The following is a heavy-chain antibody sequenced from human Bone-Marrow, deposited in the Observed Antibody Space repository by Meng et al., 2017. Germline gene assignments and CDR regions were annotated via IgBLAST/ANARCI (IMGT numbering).Heavy chain of an antibody. CDR1: GFPISTYW. D-gene: IGHD1-26*01. CDR2: TSRDGSDT. J-gene: IGHJ4*02. Sequence: EVQMVESGGGLVQPGGSLRLSCVASGFPISTYWLHWVRQAPGKGLVWVSRTSRDGSDTVYADSVKGRFTMSRDNAKNTLYLQMNSLRAEDTAVYYCAAAWELLPPGYWGQGTLVTVSS. V-gene: IGHV3-74*01. CDR3: AAAWELLPPGY.